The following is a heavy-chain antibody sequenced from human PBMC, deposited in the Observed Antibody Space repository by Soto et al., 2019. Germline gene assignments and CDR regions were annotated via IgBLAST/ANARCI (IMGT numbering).Heavy chain of an antibody. CDR2: ISYDGSNE. V-gene: IGHV3-30-3*01. Sequence: QVQLVESGGGVVQPGRSLRLSCAASGFTFSSYARHWVRQAPGKGLEWVAVISYDGSNEYYADSVKDRFTISRDNSKNTLYLQMNSLRAEDTAVYYGARPLWSKDYNGGYFDLWGRGTLVTVSS. J-gene: IGHJ2*01. CDR1: GFTFSSYA. D-gene: IGHD2-8*01. CDR3: ARPLWSKDYNGGYFDL.